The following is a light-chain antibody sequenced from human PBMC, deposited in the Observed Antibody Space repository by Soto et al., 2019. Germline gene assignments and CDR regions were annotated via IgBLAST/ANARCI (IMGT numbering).Light chain of an antibody. J-gene: IGKJ1*01. CDR2: DAS. CDR3: QHYISSQWTFGQWT. CDR1: QSVDSY. Sequence: EIVLTQSPATLSLSPGERATLSFRASQSVDSYLAWYQQKVGQAPRLLIYDASNRATGIPARFSGSGSGTDFTLTISRLEPEDSAIYLCQHYISSQWTFGQWTFGQGTKVDIK. V-gene: IGKV3-11*01.